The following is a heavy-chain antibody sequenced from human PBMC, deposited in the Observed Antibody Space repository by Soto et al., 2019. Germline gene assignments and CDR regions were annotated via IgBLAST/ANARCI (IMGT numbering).Heavy chain of an antibody. J-gene: IGHJ5*02. Sequence: HWVRQAPGKGLEYVSGISSNGDSTYYADSVKGRFTISRDNSKNTLYLQMSSLRAVDTAVYYCVHPRSTVQIPPTWGQGTLVTVSS. CDR2: ISSNGDST. D-gene: IGHD4-17*01. CDR3: VHPRSTVQIPPT. V-gene: IGHV3-64D*06.